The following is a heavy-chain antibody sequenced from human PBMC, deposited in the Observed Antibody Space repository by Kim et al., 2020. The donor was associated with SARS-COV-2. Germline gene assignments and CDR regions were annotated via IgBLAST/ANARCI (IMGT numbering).Heavy chain of an antibody. V-gene: IGHV1-69*13. D-gene: IGHD1-7*01. CDR2: IIPIFGTA. J-gene: IGHJ3*02. Sequence: SVKVSCKASGGTFSSYAISWVRQAPGQGLEWMGGIIPIFGTANYAQKFQGRVTITADESTSTAYMELSSLRSEDTAVYYCATKLELSDAFDIWGQGTMVTVSS. CDR3: ATKLELSDAFDI. CDR1: GGTFSSYA.